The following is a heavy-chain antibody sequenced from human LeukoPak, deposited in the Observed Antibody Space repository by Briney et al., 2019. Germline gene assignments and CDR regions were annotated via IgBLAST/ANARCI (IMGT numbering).Heavy chain of an antibody. CDR3: AKRRYDTSSLDWFDP. CDR2: ISGTGANT. J-gene: IGHJ5*02. Sequence: GGSLRLSCAASGLTFSSYGMSWVRQAPGKGLEWVSTISGTGANTYYADSVKGRFTISRDNSKRTLYLQMNSLRVEDAAVYYCAKRRYDTSSLDWFDPWGQGTLVTVSS. D-gene: IGHD6-13*01. CDR1: GLTFSSYG. V-gene: IGHV3-23*01.